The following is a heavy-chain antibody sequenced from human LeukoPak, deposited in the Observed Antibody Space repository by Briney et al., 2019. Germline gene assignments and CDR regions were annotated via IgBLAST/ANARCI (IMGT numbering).Heavy chain of an antibody. J-gene: IGHJ4*02. CDR3: AREGGGMAVAGTFNSY. Sequence: SVKVSCKASGGTFSSYAISWVRQAPGQGLEWMGGIIPIFGTANYAQKFQGRVTITADESTSTAYMELSSLRSEDTAVYYCAREGGGMAVAGTFNSYWGQGTLVTVSS. D-gene: IGHD6-19*01. V-gene: IGHV1-69*13. CDR2: IIPIFGTA. CDR1: GGTFSSYA.